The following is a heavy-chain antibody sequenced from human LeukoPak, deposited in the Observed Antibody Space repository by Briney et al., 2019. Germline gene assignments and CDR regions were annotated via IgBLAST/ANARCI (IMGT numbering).Heavy chain of an antibody. CDR3: AKAGPLRFPTPFDY. V-gene: IGHV3-30*02. CDR2: IRYVGSNK. D-gene: IGHD3-3*01. J-gene: IGHJ4*02. Sequence: GGSLRLSCAASGFTFSSYGLHWVRQAPGKGLEWVAFIRYVGSNKYYADSVKARFTISRDNSKNTLYLQMNSLRAEDTAVYYCAKAGPLRFPTPFDYWGQGSLVTVSS. CDR1: GFTFSSYG.